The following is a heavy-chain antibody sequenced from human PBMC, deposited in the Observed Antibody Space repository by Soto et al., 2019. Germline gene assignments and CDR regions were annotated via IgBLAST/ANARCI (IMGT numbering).Heavy chain of an antibody. CDR3: ARAYCTNGVCPFDP. Sequence: QVQLVQSGAEVKKPGSSVKVSCKASGGTFSSYAISWVRQDPGQGLEWMGGIIPIFGTANYAQKFQGRVTITADESTRPAHMALSSLRSEDTAVYYCARAYCTNGVCPFDPWGQGTLVTVSS. CDR1: GGTFSSYA. CDR2: IIPIFGTA. J-gene: IGHJ5*02. V-gene: IGHV1-69*01. D-gene: IGHD2-8*01.